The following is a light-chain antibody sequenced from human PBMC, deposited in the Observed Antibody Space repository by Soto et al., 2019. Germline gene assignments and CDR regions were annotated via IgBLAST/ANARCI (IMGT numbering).Light chain of an antibody. CDR3: QQYNSWRIT. J-gene: IGKJ4*01. CDR2: GAS. Sequence: EIVMAQSPATLSVSPGERATLSCRASQGVTSDLAWYQHKPGQVPRLLIYGASTGATGIPARFSGSGSGTEFALTINSLQSEDFAIYYCQQYNSWRITFGGGTKVEI. CDR1: QGVTSD. V-gene: IGKV3-15*01.